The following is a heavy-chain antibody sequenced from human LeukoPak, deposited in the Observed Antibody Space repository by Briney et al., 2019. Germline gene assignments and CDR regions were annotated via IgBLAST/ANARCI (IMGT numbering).Heavy chain of an antibody. CDR2: FYSSGST. Sequence: SETLSLTCTVSGASISSYYWTWIRQPAGKGLEWIGRFYSSGSTNYNPSLKSRVTMSVDTSKNQFSLNVTSLIAADTAVYYCARGGFSYDDWGQGTLVTVSS. J-gene: IGHJ4*02. V-gene: IGHV4-4*07. CDR3: ARGGFSYDD. CDR1: GASISSYY. D-gene: IGHD5-18*01.